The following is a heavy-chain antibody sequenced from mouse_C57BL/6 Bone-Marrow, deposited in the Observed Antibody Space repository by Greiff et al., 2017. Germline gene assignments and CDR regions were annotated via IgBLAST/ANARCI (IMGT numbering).Heavy chain of an antibody. CDR3: ARLGGEAMYY. CDR1: GYTFTSYW. J-gene: IGHJ4*01. CDR2: IDPNSGGT. Sequence: QVQLQQPGAELVKPGASVKLSCKASGYTFTSYWMHWVKQRPGRGLEWIGRIDPNSGGTKYNEKFKSKATLTVDKPSSTAYMPLSSLTSADSAVYYCARLGGEAMYYWGQGTSATVSS. V-gene: IGHV1-72*01.